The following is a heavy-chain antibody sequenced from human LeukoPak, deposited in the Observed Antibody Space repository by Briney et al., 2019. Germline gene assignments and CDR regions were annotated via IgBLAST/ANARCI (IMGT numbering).Heavy chain of an antibody. CDR1: GYTFTSYD. CDR3: ARSGSFRGPDAFDI. CDR2: MNPNSGNT. V-gene: IGHV1-8*01. J-gene: IGHJ3*02. D-gene: IGHD3-10*01. Sequence: GASVKVSCKASGYTFTSYDINWVRQATGQGLEWMGWMNPNSGNTGYAQKFQGRVTMTRDTSISTAYMELSRLRSDDTAVYYCARSGSFRGPDAFDIWGQGTMVTVSS.